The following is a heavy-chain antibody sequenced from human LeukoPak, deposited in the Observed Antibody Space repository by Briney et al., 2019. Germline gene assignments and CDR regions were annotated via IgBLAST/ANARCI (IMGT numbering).Heavy chain of an antibody. V-gene: IGHV3-48*03. CDR1: GFNLNNFE. D-gene: IGHD2-15*01. Sequence: PGGSLRLSCVASGFNLNNFEIHWVRQAPGKGLEWVSYISASGTTIFYSDSVKGRFTISRDGAKGSVSLHLEGLRSEDTATYYCARLKHCNGDRCYSDYYSYGLDVWGQGTTVTVSS. CDR3: ARLKHCNGDRCYSDYYSYGLDV. CDR2: ISASGTTI. J-gene: IGHJ6*02.